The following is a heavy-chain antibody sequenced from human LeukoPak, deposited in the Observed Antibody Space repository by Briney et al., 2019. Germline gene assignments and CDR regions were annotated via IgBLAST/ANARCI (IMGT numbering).Heavy chain of an antibody. J-gene: IGHJ4*02. CDR1: GFTFSSYA. CDR3: ARDPKGYSSSWYLAAPDY. CDR2: ISSNEGST. V-gene: IGHV3-64*01. Sequence: GGSLTLSCAASGFTFSSYAMHWVRQAPGKGLEYVSAISSNEGSTYYANSVEGRFTISSDNSKNTLYLQMGSLRAEGMAVYYCARDPKGYSSSWYLAAPDYWGQGTLVTVSS. D-gene: IGHD6-13*01.